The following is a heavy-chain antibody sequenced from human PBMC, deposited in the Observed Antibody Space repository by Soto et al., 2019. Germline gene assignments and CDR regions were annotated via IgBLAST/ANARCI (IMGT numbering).Heavy chain of an antibody. CDR3: ARTQYVWGSYRPSRLDD. Sequence: QVQLVQSGAEVKKPGASVKVSCKASGYTFTSYGLSWVRQAPGQGLEWMGWISAYNGNTNYSQKLQGRVTMTTDTSTSTAYMELRSLRSDDTAVYYCARTQYVWGSYRPSRLDDWGQGTLVTVSS. D-gene: IGHD3-16*02. CDR1: GYTFTSYG. V-gene: IGHV1-18*04. CDR2: ISAYNGNT. J-gene: IGHJ4*02.